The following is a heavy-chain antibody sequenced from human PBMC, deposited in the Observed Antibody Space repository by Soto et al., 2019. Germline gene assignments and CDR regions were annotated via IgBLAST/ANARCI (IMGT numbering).Heavy chain of an antibody. CDR3: AREVPGYSSGWYKGYYGMDV. CDR2: IWYDGSNK. V-gene: IGHV3-33*01. CDR1: GFTFSSYG. D-gene: IGHD6-19*01. J-gene: IGHJ6*02. Sequence: QVQLVESGGGVVQPGRSLRLSCAASGFTFSSYGMHWVRQAPGNGLEWVAVIWYDGSNKYYADSVKGRFTISRDNSKNTLYLQMDSLRAAYTAVYYCAREVPGYSSGWYKGYYGMDVWGQGTTVTVSS.